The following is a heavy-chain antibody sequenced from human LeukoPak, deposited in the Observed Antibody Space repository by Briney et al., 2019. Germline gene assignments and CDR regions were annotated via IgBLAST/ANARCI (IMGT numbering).Heavy chain of an antibody. D-gene: IGHD2-2*01. J-gene: IGHJ4*02. V-gene: IGHV3-23*01. CDR3: TNDRYCRSTNCPYDY. CDR1: GFTSSDYT. Sequence: GGSLRLSWAASGFTSSDYTMNWVRQAPGKGLEWVSGISVSDASTYYADSVKGRFTMSRDNSNNMLYLQMNSLRAEDTAVYYCTNDRYCRSTNCPYDYWGQGTLVTASS. CDR2: ISVSDAST.